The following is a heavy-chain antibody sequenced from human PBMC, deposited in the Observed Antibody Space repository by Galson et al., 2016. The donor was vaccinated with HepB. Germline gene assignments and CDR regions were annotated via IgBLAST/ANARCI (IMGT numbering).Heavy chain of an antibody. CDR1: GFTFSSYG. J-gene: IGHJ3*02. CDR2: ISYDGSSK. D-gene: IGHD5-18*01. CDR3: AKSVGIQLWLAHAFDI. Sequence: SLRLSCAASGFTFSSYGMHWVRQAPGKGLEWVAVISYDGSSKYYADSVKGRFTISRDNSKNTLYVQMNSLRAEDTAVYYCAKSVGIQLWLAHAFDIWGQGTMVTVSS. V-gene: IGHV3-30*18.